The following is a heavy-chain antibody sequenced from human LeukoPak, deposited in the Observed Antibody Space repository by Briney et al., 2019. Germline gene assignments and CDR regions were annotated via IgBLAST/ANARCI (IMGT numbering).Heavy chain of an antibody. CDR1: GGSISSYY. D-gene: IGHD3-16*01. CDR3: ARAPRGEPPDY. V-gene: IGHV4-59*01. Sequence: SETLSLTCTVSGGSISSYYWSWIRQPPGKGLEWIGYINYSGSTNYNPSLKSRVIISVDTSKKQFSLKLSSVTAADTAVYYCARAPRGEPPDYWGQGTLVTVSS. CDR2: INYSGST. J-gene: IGHJ4*02.